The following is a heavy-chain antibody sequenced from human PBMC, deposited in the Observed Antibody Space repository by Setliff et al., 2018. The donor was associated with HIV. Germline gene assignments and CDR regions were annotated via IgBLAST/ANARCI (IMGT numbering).Heavy chain of an antibody. J-gene: IGHJ4*02. CDR2: SSSKRTSI. CDR1: GFSFDDYC. V-gene: IGHV3-48*01. Sequence: GGSLRLSCEASGFSFDDYCMNWVRQAPGKGLEWVSYSSSKRTSIYYTDSVKGRFTIARDNAKNTLYLQMNSLRAEGTAVYYCARLVSRRSGWDYWGQGTPVTVSS. D-gene: IGHD6-19*01. CDR3: ARLVSRRSGWDY.